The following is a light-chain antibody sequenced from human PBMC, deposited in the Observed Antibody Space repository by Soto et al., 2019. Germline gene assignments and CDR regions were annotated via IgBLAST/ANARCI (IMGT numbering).Light chain of an antibody. CDR2: GAS. J-gene: IGKJ1*01. CDR1: QSISSSY. V-gene: IGKV3-20*01. CDR3: QQYSDSSGA. Sequence: DIVLTQSPGTLSLSPGERATLSCRASQSISSSYLAWFQQKPGQSPRLLIYGASSRPTGIPDRFSGSGSGTDFTLAISRLEPEDFATYYCQQYSDSSGAFGQGTKVDIK.